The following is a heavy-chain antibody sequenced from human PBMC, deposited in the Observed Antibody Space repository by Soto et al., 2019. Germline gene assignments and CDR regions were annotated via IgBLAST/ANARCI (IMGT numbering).Heavy chain of an antibody. D-gene: IGHD3-3*01. V-gene: IGHV3-21*01. J-gene: IGHJ6*02. CDR1: GFTFSSYS. CDR3: ARDGRRLLEPRGGMDV. CDR2: ISSSSSYI. Sequence: GGSLRLSCAASGFTFSSYSMNWVRQAPGKGLEWVSSISSSSSYIYYADSVKGRFTISRDNAKNSLYLQMNSLRAEDTAVYYCARDGRRLLEPRGGMDVWGQGTTVTVSS.